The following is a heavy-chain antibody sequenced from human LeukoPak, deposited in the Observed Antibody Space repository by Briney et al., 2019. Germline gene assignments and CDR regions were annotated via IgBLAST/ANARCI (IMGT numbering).Heavy chain of an antibody. J-gene: IGHJ4*02. V-gene: IGHV3-21*01. CDR3: AREGGSYWVY. CDR2: ISSSSSYI. Sequence: PGGSLRLSCAASGFTFSSYSMNWVRQPPGKGLEWVSSISSSSSYIYYADSVKGRFTISRDNAKNSLYLQMNSLRAEDTAVYYCAREGGSYWVYWGQGTLVTVSS. D-gene: IGHD1-26*01. CDR1: GFTFSSYS.